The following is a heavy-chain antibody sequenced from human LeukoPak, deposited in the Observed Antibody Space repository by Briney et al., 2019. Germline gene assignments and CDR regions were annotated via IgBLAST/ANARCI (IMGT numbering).Heavy chain of an antibody. CDR3: AKDQGIVLMVYAIDY. CDR1: GFTFSSYS. D-gene: IGHD2-8*01. Sequence: GGSLRLSCAASGFTFSSYSMNWVRQAPGKGLEWVSYISSSSSTIYYADSVKGRFTISRDNAKNSLYLQMNSLRAEDTAVYYCAKDQGIVLMVYAIDYWGQGTLVTVSS. V-gene: IGHV3-48*01. CDR2: ISSSSSTI. J-gene: IGHJ4*02.